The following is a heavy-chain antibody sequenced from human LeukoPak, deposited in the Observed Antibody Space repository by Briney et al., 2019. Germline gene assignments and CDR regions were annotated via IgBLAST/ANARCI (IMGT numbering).Heavy chain of an antibody. J-gene: IGHJ4*02. CDR3: ARRSGYRGFGRDY. Sequence: PSETLSLTCTVSGGSIRSYYWGWIRQPPGKGLEWIGSIYYSGSTYYNPSLKSRVTISVDTSKNQFSLKLSSVTAADTAVYYCARRSGYRGFGRDYWGQGTLVTVSS. CDR1: GGSIRSYY. V-gene: IGHV4-39*07. D-gene: IGHD3-22*01. CDR2: IYYSGST.